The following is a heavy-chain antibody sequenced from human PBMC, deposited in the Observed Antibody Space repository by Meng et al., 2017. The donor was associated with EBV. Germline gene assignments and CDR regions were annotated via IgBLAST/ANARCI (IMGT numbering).Heavy chain of an antibody. J-gene: IGHJ4*02. CDR3: ARSSPVRFGELSN. CDR1: GGSISSSSYY. CDR2: IYYSGST. D-gene: IGHD3-10*01. V-gene: IGHV4-39*07. Sequence: QLQLQESGPGLVKPSETLSCTCPVSGGSISSSSYYWGWIRQPPGKGLEWIGSIYYSGSTYYNPSLKSRVTISVDTSKNQFSLKLSSVTAADTAVYYCARSSPVRFGELSNWGQGPLVTVAS.